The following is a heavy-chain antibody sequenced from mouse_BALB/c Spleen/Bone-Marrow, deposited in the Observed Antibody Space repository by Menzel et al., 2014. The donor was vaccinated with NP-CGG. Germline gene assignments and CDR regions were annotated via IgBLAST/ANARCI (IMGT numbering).Heavy chain of an antibody. D-gene: IGHD2-12*01. V-gene: IGHV1S81*02. CDR1: GYTFTSYY. Sequence: VELMESGAELVKPGASVKLSCKASGYTFTSYYMCWVKQRPGQGLEWIGEINPSNGGTNFNEKFKSKATLTVDKSSSTAYMSLSSLTSEDSAVYYCTRSRRAMDHWGQGTSVTVSS. CDR3: TRSRRAMDH. J-gene: IGHJ4*01. CDR2: INPSNGGT.